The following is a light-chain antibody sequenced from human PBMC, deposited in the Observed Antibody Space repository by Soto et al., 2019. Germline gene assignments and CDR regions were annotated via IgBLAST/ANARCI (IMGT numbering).Light chain of an antibody. CDR1: QYIGRY. CDR3: QQTYRTPLT. V-gene: IGKV1-39*01. Sequence: DIQMTQSPSSLSASVGDRVTITCRAGQYIGRYLNWYQQKPGKAPKLLIYAASSLHSGVPSRFSGSGSGTDFTLTISSLLPEDFATYSCQQTYRTPLTFGGGTKVEIK. CDR2: AAS. J-gene: IGKJ4*01.